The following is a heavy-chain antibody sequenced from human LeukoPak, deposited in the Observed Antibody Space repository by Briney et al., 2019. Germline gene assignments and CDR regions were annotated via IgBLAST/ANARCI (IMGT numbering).Heavy chain of an antibody. J-gene: IGHJ4*02. CDR2: IYSGGST. V-gene: IGHV3-66*02. D-gene: IGHD3-10*01. CDR3: ARGLRGGSGSFYFDY. CDR1: GSTVSSNY. Sequence: GGSLRLSCAASGSTVSSNYMSWVRQAPGKGLEWVSVIYSGGSTYYADSVKGRFTISRDNSKNTLYLQMNSLRAEDTAVYYCARGLRGGSGSFYFDYWGQGTLVTVSS.